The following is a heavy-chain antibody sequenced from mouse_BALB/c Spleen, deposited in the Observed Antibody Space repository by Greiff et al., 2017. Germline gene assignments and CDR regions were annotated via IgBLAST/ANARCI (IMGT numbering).Heavy chain of an antibody. J-gene: IGHJ2*01. CDR2: ISSGSSTI. CDR1: GFTFSSFG. D-gene: IGHD2-1*01. CDR3: ARDGNYGDYFDY. V-gene: IGHV5-17*02. Sequence: EVKLVESGGGLVQPGGSRKLSCAASGFTFSSFGMHWVRQAPEKGLEWVAYISSGSSTIYYADTVKGRFTISRDNPKNTLFLQMTSLRSEDTAMYYCARDGNYGDYFDYWGQGTTLTVSS.